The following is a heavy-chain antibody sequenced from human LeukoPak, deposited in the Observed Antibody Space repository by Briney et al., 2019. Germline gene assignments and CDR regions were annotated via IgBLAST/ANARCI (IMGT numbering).Heavy chain of an antibody. CDR2: ISYDGSNK. V-gene: IGHV3-30-3*01. Sequence: SGGSLRLSCAASGFTFSSYAMHWVRQAPGKGLEWVAVISYDGSNKYYADSVKGRFTISRDNSKNTLYLQMDSLRAEGTAVYYCARDSAAGDSSGYYSEFDYWGQGTLVTVSS. CDR1: GFTFSSYA. D-gene: IGHD3-22*01. CDR3: ARDSAAGDSSGYYSEFDY. J-gene: IGHJ4*02.